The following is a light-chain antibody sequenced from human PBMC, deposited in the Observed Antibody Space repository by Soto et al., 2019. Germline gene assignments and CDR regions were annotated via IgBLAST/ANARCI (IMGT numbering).Light chain of an antibody. CDR1: QSVRGN. V-gene: IGKV3-15*01. Sequence: EIVMTQSPATLSVSPGERTTLSCRASQSVRGNLAWYHQKPGQAPRLLIYGASSRATGIPARFSGSGSETEFTLTISSLQSEDFAVYYCQQYNNWPITFGQGPRLEIK. J-gene: IGKJ5*01. CDR2: GAS. CDR3: QQYNNWPIT.